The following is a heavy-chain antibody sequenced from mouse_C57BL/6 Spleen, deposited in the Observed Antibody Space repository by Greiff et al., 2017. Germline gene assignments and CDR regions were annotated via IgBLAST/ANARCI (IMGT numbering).Heavy chain of an antibody. CDR1: GFTFTDYY. D-gene: IGHD2-1*01. Sequence: VQLKQSGPVLVKPGPSVKISCKASGFTFTDYYMHWVKQSHGKSLEWIGLVYPYNGGPSYNQKFKGKATLTVDTSSSTAYMELNSLTSEDSAVYYCARRIYGNYDYFDYWGQGTTLTVSS. V-gene: IGHV1-36*01. CDR3: ARRIYGNYDYFDY. J-gene: IGHJ2*01. CDR2: VYPYNGGP.